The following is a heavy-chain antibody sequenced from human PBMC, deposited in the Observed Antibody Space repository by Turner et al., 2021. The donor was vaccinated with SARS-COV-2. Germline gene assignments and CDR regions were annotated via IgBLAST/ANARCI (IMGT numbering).Heavy chain of an antibody. J-gene: IGHJ5*02. CDR1: GFTFSTSA. Sequence: QVQLVESGGGVVQPGRSLRLSCAASGFTFSTSAMHWVRQAPGKGLEWVAVIWYDGSNKFYVDSVKGRFTISRDNSKNTLYLQMNSLRAEDTAVYYCARDYSSSSYLVSWFDPWGQGTLVTVSS. CDR3: ARDYSSSSYLVSWFDP. CDR2: IWYDGSNK. D-gene: IGHD6-6*01. V-gene: IGHV3-33*01.